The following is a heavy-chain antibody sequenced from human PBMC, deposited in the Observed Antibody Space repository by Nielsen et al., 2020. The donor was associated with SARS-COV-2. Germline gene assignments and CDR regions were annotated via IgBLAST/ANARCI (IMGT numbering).Heavy chain of an antibody. CDR2: IKSKVDGGTT. CDR3: VRVRDDGHYYDTGPFDY. V-gene: IGHV3-15*01. Sequence: GESLKISCAASGFTFSNPWMNWVRQAPGKGLEWVGRIKSKVDGGTTDYAGPVKGRFTISRDDSKNTLYLQMNSLKTEDTAVYYCVRVRDDGHYYDTGPFDYWGQGALVTVSS. J-gene: IGHJ4*02. D-gene: IGHD3-22*01. CDR1: GFTFSNPW.